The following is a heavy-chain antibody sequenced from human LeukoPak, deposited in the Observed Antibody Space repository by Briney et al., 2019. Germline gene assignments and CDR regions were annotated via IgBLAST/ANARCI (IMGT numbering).Heavy chain of an antibody. CDR1: GGSFSGYY. D-gene: IGHD1-7*01. Sequence: SETLCLTCAVYGGSFSGYYWSWIRQPPGKGLEWIGEINHSGSTKYNASLKSRVTISVDPSKNQFSLKLSSVAAAGTAVYYCARGAGTTGANDYYDYMDVWGKRTTVTVSS. J-gene: IGHJ6*03. V-gene: IGHV4-34*01. CDR2: INHSGST. CDR3: ARGAGTTGANDYYDYMDV.